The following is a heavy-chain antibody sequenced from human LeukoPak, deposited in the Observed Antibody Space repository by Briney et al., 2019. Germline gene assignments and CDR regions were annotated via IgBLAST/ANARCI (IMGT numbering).Heavy chain of an antibody. CDR3: AKLGITMIVVNYFDY. CDR1: GFTFSSYG. CDR2: ISGSGGST. J-gene: IGHJ4*02. V-gene: IGHV3-23*01. Sequence: GGSLRLSCAASGFTFSSYGMSWVRQAPGKGLEWVSAISGSGGSTYYADSVKGRFTISRDNSKNTLYLQMNSLRAEDTAVYYCAKLGITMIVVNYFDYWGQGTLVTVSS. D-gene: IGHD3-22*01.